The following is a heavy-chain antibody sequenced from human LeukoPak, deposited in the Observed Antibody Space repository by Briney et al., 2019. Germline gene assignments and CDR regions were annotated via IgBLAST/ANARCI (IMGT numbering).Heavy chain of an antibody. CDR1: GFTFSSYA. CDR3: AKPRGEEWLVGLYDAFDI. D-gene: IGHD6-19*01. Sequence: GGSLRLSRAASGFTFSSYAMSWVRQAPGKGLEWVSVISGSDGSTNYADSVKGRFTISRDNSKNTLYLQMNSLRAEDTAVFYCAKPRGEEWLVGLYDAFDIWGQGTMVTVSS. V-gene: IGHV3-23*01. J-gene: IGHJ3*02. CDR2: ISGSDGST.